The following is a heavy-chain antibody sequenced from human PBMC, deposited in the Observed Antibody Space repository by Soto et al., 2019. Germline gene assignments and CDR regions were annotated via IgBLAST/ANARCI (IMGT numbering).Heavy chain of an antibody. CDR2: INSDGSTT. D-gene: IGHD6-19*01. J-gene: IGHJ4*02. CDR1: EFTFSNYR. Sequence: EVQLVESGGGLVQPGGSLRLSCAASEFTFSNYRMYWVRQAPGKRLVWVSRINSDGSTTSYADSVKGRFTISRDNAKNTLYLQMNSLRVEDTAVYYCARSPSSGWYYFDYWGQGTLVTVSS. V-gene: IGHV3-74*01. CDR3: ARSPSSGWYYFDY.